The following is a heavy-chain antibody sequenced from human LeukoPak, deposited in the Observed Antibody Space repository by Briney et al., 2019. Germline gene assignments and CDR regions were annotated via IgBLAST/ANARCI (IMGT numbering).Heavy chain of an antibody. CDR3: ARVGPRLAAAANNYYYYYGLDV. V-gene: IGHV3-21*05. CDR2: ISTSSSYT. J-gene: IGHJ6*02. D-gene: IGHD6-13*01. CDR1: GLTFSSYA. Sequence: GGSLRLSCAASGLTFSSYAMSWVRQAPGKGLEWVSYISTSSSYTNYADSVKGRFTISRDNAKNSLYLQMNSLRAEDTAVYYCARVGPRLAAAANNYYYYYGLDVWSQGTAVTVSS.